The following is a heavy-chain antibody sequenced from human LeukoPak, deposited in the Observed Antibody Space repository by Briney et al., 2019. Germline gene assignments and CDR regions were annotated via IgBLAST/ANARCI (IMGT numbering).Heavy chain of an antibody. D-gene: IGHD2-2*02. Sequence: SETLSLTCTVSGGSISSSSYYWGWIRQPPGKELEWMGNIYYSGSTYYNPSLKSRVTISVDTSKNQFSLKLSSVTAADTAVYYSARLRSGYNYYMDVWGEGTTVTISS. V-gene: IGHV4-39*07. CDR3: ARLRSGYNYYMDV. CDR1: GGSISSSSYY. J-gene: IGHJ6*03. CDR2: IYYSGST.